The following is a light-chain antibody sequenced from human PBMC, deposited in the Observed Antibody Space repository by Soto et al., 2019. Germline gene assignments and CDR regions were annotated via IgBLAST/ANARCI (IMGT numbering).Light chain of an antibody. CDR2: KAS. V-gene: IGKV1-5*03. J-gene: IGKJ1*01. Sequence: EIQMTQSPSTLSAALGDRVTITCRASQSISNLLAWYQQRPGKAPKLLIYKASNLESGVPSRFSGSGSGTEFTLTISSLQPDDFATYYCQQYNSYPWTFGQGTKV. CDR3: QQYNSYPWT. CDR1: QSISNL.